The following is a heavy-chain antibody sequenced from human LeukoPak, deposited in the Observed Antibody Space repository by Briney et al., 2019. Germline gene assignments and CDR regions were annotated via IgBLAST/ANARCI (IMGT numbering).Heavy chain of an antibody. Sequence: HRASVKVSCEASGYTFTKSAMNWVRQAPGQGLEWMGIINPSGGSTSYAQKFQGRVTMTRDTSTSTVYMELSSLRSEDTAVYYCALLWFGELVFFDYWGQGTLVTVSS. V-gene: IGHV1-46*01. CDR2: INPSGGST. CDR3: ALLWFGELVFFDY. D-gene: IGHD3-10*01. J-gene: IGHJ4*02. CDR1: GYTFTKSA.